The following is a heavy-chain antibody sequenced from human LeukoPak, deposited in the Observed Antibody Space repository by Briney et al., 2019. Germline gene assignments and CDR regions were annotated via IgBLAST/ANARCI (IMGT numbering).Heavy chain of an antibody. Sequence: SETLPVTRLVSVGSLSSSSYYWGWTRHPPGKGLEWIGCIYYRGSTYYNPSLKSRVTISVDTSKNHFSLKLSSVTAANTAVYYRARRLNRWLQFYAFDIWGQGTMVTVSS. J-gene: IGHJ3*02. V-gene: IGHV4-39*02. CDR2: IYYRGST. CDR1: VGSLSSSSYY. CDR3: ARRLNRWLQFYAFDI. D-gene: IGHD5-24*01.